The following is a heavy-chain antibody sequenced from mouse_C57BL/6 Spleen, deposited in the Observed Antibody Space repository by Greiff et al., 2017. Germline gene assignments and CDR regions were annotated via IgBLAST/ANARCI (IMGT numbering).Heavy chain of an antibody. CDR3: TRGGALAY. Sequence: VQLKESGTVLARPGASVKMSCKTSGYTFTSYWMHWVKQRPGQGLEWIGAIYPGNSDTSYNQKFKGKAKLTAVTSASTAYMELSSLTNEDSAVYYCTRGGALAYWGQGTLVTVSA. J-gene: IGHJ3*01. CDR2: IYPGNSDT. CDR1: GYTFTSYW. V-gene: IGHV1-5*01.